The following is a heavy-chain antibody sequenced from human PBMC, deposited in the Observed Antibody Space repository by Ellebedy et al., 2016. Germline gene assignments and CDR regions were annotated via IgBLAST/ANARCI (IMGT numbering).Heavy chain of an antibody. V-gene: IGHV3-9*01. J-gene: IGHJ3*02. CDR3: ARDLPHYYDSSGYPGAFDI. D-gene: IGHD3-22*01. CDR2: ISWNSGSI. CDR1: GFTFDDYA. Sequence: SLKISCAASGFTFDDYAMHWVRQAPGKGLEWVSGISWNSGSIGYADSVKGRFTISRDNAENSLYLQMNSLRAEDTAVYYCARDLPHYYDSSGYPGAFDIWGQGTMVTVSS.